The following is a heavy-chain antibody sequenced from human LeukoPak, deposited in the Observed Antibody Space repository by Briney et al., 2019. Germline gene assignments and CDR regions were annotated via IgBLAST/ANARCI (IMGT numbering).Heavy chain of an antibody. CDR3: ARVLLGDHAFDY. CDR1: GGSFSGYY. Sequence: SETLSLTCAVYGGSFSGYYWSWIRQPPGKGLEWIGEINHSGSTNYNPSLKSRVTMSVDTSKNQFSLKLSSVTAADTAVYYCARVLLGDHAFDYWGQGTLVTVSS. D-gene: IGHD4-17*01. CDR2: INHSGST. J-gene: IGHJ4*02. V-gene: IGHV4-34*01.